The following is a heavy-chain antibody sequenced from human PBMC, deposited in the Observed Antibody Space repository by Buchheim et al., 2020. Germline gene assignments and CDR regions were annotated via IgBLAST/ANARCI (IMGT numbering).Heavy chain of an antibody. CDR1: GYTFVSYY. Sequence: QVQLVQSGAEVRKPGASVKISCEASGYTFVSYYIHWVRQAPGQGLEWMGVINPGGGRTTYAQKFQGRVTMTRDPSTSTVYMELSSLRSEDRAVYYCARDHDPSSTWLVSAYSYAMDVWGQGTT. J-gene: IGHJ6*02. CDR2: INPGGGRT. D-gene: IGHD6-13*01. V-gene: IGHV1-46*01. CDR3: ARDHDPSSTWLVSAYSYAMDV.